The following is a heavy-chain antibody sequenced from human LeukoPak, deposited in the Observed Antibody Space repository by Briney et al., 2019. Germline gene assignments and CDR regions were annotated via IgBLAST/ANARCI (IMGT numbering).Heavy chain of an antibody. D-gene: IGHD2-2*01. CDR1: GFTFSGSA. J-gene: IGHJ4*02. V-gene: IGHV3-73*01. Sequence: GGSLRLSCAASGFTFSGSAMHWVRQASGKGLEWVGRIRSKANSYATAYAASVKGRFTISRDDSKNTAYLQMNSLKTEDTAVYYCTTEAIVVVPAFDYWGQGTLVTVSS. CDR3: TTEAIVVVPAFDY. CDR2: IRSKANSYAT.